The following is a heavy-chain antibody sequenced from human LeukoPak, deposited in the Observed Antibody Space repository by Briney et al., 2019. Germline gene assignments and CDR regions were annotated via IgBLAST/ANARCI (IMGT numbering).Heavy chain of an antibody. CDR2: IGTGGDT. CDR3: ARAARFYGSSGAHAFDI. V-gene: IGHV3-13*01. Sequence: GGSLRLSCVASGFTFSNYDMHWVRQGAGKGLEWVSGIGTGGDTHYPDSVKGRFTISRENAKNSLFLQMNSLRVGDTAMYYCARAARFYGSSGAHAFDIWGQGTMVTVS. CDR1: GFTFSNYD. J-gene: IGHJ3*02. D-gene: IGHD3-22*01.